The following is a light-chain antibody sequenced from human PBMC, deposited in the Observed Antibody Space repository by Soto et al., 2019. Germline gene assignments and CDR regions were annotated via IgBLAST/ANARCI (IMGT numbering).Light chain of an antibody. J-gene: IGKJ3*01. CDR1: QSVSSN. V-gene: IGKV3-15*01. Sequence: EIVMTQSPATLSVSPGERATLSCRASQSVSSNLAWYQQKPGQAPRLLIHGASNTALGIPARFSGSGSGTEFTLTISSLQSEDFATYYCQQLNSYPFTFGPGTKVDIK. CDR3: QQLNSYPFT. CDR2: GAS.